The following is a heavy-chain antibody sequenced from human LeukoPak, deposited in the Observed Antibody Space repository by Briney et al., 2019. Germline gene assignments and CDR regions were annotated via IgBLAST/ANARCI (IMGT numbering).Heavy chain of an antibody. Sequence: PSETLSLTCGVSGGSITTTNYWSWVRQSPGRGLEWIGEISLSGYTGFNPSLRGRVTVSLDEFKNHLSLTLTSVTAADTAIYYCSRESGPYSPFGHWGQGIPVTVTT. CDR1: GGSITTTNY. CDR3: SRESGPYSPFGH. D-gene: IGHD1-26*01. V-gene: IGHV4-4*02. J-gene: IGHJ4*02. CDR2: ISLSGYT.